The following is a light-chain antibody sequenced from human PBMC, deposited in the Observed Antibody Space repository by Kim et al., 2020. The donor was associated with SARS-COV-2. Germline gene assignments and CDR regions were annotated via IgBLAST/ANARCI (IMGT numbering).Light chain of an antibody. Sequence: GKTVTISCTRSSASIASNYVQWYQQRPGSSPTTVIYEDNQRPSGVPDRFSGSIDSSSNSASLTISGLKTEDEADYYCQSYDSSLWVFGGGTQLTVL. CDR3: QSYDSSLWV. V-gene: IGLV6-57*01. CDR2: EDN. CDR1: SASIASNY. J-gene: IGLJ3*02.